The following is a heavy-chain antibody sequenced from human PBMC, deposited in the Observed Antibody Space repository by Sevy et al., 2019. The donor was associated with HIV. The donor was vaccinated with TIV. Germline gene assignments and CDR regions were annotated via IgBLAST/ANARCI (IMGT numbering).Heavy chain of an antibody. J-gene: IGHJ5*02. CDR2: ISGGGSTT. Sequence: GSLRLSCAASGFTFSTYAMTWARQAPGKGLEWVSTISGGGSTTYYTDSVKGRFTISRDNSKNTLSLHMNSLRDDDTAVYYCAKNGYNLRWFDPWGQGTLVTVSS. V-gene: IGHV3-23*01. D-gene: IGHD5-12*01. CDR3: AKNGYNLRWFDP. CDR1: GFTFSTYA.